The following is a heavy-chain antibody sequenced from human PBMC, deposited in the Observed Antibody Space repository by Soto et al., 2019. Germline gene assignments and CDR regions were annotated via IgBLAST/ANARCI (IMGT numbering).Heavy chain of an antibody. Sequence: SETLSLTCSVSGGSVSSDFYPWRWIRQPPGKGLELVGDISHSGSTNYNPSLKSRATISVDTSRNHFSLKVTSVTAADTAVYYCGRVKRETFQKKNDYWGQGIVVS. V-gene: IGHV4-61*03. CDR3: GRVKRETFQKKNDY. J-gene: IGHJ4*02. CDR2: ISHSGST. CDR1: GGSVSSDFYP.